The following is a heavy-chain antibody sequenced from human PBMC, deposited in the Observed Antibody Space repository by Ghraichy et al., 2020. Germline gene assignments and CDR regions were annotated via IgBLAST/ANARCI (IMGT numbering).Heavy chain of an antibody. CDR2: INVTGGT. V-gene: IGHV3-13*04. D-gene: IGHD2-21*02. Sequence: GGSLRLSCAASGFTFSHYDMHWVRQPTGKGLEWVAGINVTGGTFYGASVKGRFTISRENASNSLYLQMNSLGAEDTAVYYCARAQNCSSVDCYTFSGAFDVWGQGTMVTVSA. CDR3: ARAQNCSSVDCYTFSGAFDV. CDR1: GFTFSHYD. J-gene: IGHJ3*01.